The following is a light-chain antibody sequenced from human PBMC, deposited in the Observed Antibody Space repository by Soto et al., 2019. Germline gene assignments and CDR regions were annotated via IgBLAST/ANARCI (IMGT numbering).Light chain of an antibody. CDR2: DAS. Sequence: EIVLTQSPATLSLSPGARATLSCRASQSVSSYLAWYQQKPGQAPRLLIYDASNRATGIPARFSGSGSGTDFTLNISSLEPEDFAVYYCQQRSNWPPWTFGQGTKVEIK. CDR3: QQRSNWPPWT. V-gene: IGKV3-11*01. J-gene: IGKJ1*01. CDR1: QSVSSY.